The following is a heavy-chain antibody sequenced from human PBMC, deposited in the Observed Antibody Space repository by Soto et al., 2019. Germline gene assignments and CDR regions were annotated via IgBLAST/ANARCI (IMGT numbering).Heavy chain of an antibody. CDR2: IYYSGST. CDR1: GGSVSSGSYY. J-gene: IGHJ6*02. CDR3: ARGGSSSWPLHYYYYYGMDV. Sequence: QVQLQESGPGLVKPSETLSLTCTVSGGSVSSGSYYWSWIRQPPGKGLEWIGYIYYSGSTNYNPSLKSRVTISVDTSKNQFSLKLSSVTAADTAVYYCARGGSSSWPLHYYYYYGMDVWGQGTTVTVSS. V-gene: IGHV4-61*01. D-gene: IGHD6-13*01.